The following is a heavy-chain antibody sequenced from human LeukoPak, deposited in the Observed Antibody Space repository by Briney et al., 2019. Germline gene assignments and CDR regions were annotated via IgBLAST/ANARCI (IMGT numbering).Heavy chain of an antibody. CDR2: IYSGGST. D-gene: IGHD3-3*01. J-gene: IGHJ4*02. V-gene: IGHV3-53*01. CDR3: ARVGITIFGVVSHFDY. CDR1: GYTVSSNY. Sequence: GSLRLSCAASGYTVSSNYMSWVRQAPGKGLEWVSVIYSGGSTYYADSVKGRFTISRDNSKNTLYLQMNSLRAEDTAVYYCARVGITIFGVVSHFDYWGQGTLVTVSS.